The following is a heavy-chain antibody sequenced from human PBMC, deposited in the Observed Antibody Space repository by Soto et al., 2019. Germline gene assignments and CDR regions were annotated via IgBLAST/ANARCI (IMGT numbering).Heavy chain of an antibody. CDR1: GFTFSSYS. CDR2: ISSSSSYI. Sequence: GGSLRLSCAASGFTFSSYSMNWVRQAPGKGLEWVSSISSSSSYIYYADSVKGRFTISRDNAKNSLYLQMNSLRAEDTAVYYCARDLVAVADDFDYWGQGTLVTVSS. CDR3: ARDLVAVADDFDY. D-gene: IGHD6-19*01. V-gene: IGHV3-21*01. J-gene: IGHJ4*02.